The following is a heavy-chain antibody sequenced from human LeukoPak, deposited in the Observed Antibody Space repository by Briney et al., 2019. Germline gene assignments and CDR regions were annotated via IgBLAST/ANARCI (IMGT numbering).Heavy chain of an antibody. CDR2: IIPIFGTA. CDR1: GGTFSSYA. V-gene: IGHV1-69*06. Sequence: ASVKVSCTASGGTFSSYAISWVRQAPGQGLEWMGGIIPIFGTANYAQKFQGRVTITADKSTSTAYMELSSLRSEDTAVYYCACSSTTYYYYYGMDVWGKGTTVTVSS. J-gene: IGHJ6*04. CDR3: ACSSTTYYYYYGMDV. D-gene: IGHD2-2*01.